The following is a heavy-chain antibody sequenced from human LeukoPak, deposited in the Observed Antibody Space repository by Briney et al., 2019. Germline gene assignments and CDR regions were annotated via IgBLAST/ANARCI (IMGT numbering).Heavy chain of an antibody. V-gene: IGHV3-23*01. D-gene: IGHD3-9*01. CDR3: AKDQVPDGLYDIDY. CDR1: GFTFSAYA. J-gene: IGHJ4*02. Sequence: GGSLRLSCVASGFTFSAYAMNWVRHVPGKGLEWVSVITGGSGLIRYADSVKGRFTISRDNSKSTVYLQMNSLRAEDTAIYYCAKDQVPDGLYDIDYWGQGTLVTVSS. CDR2: ITGGSGLI.